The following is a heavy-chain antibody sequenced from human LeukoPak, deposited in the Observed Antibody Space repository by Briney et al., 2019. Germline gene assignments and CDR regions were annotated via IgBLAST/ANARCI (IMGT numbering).Heavy chain of an antibody. D-gene: IGHD2-2*01. CDR2: MNPNSGNT. V-gene: IGHV1-8*01. Sequence: GAPVKVSCKASVYTFTSYDINWVRQATGQGLEWMGWMNPNSGNTGYAQKFQGRVTMTRNTSISTAYMELSSLRSEDTAVYYCAIRKYCSSTSCYFDAFDIWGQGTMVTVSS. J-gene: IGHJ3*02. CDR1: VYTFTSYD. CDR3: AIRKYCSSTSCYFDAFDI.